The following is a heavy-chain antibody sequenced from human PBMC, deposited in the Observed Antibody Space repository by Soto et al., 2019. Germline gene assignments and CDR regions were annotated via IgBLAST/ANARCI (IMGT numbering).Heavy chain of an antibody. J-gene: IGHJ4*02. V-gene: IGHV3-21*01. CDR2: ISSSSSYI. CDR1: GFTFSSYS. D-gene: IGHD6-6*01. Sequence: GESLRLSCAASGFTFSSYSMNWVRQAPGKGLEWVSSISSSSSYIYYADSVKGRFTISRDNAKNSLYLQMNSLRAEDTAVYYCARDHEYSRLIDYWGQGTLVTVSS. CDR3: ARDHEYSRLIDY.